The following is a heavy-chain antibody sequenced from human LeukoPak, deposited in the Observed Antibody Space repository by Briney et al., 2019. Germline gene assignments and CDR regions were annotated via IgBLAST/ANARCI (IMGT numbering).Heavy chain of an antibody. Sequence: GGSLRLSCASSGFTYSSYWMNWARQAPGKGLEWVASINHNGNVNYYVDSVKGRFTISRDNAKNSLYLQMSNLRAEDTAVYFCARGGGLDVWGQGATVTVSS. J-gene: IGHJ6*02. V-gene: IGHV3-7*03. CDR2: INHNGNVN. D-gene: IGHD3-16*01. CDR3: ARGGGLDV. CDR1: GFTYSSYW.